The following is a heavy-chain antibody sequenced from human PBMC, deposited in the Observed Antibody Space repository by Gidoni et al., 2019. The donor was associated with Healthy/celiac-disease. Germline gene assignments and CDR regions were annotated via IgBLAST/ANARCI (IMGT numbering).Heavy chain of an antibody. CDR1: GFPFSSYA. J-gene: IGHJ4*02. D-gene: IGHD3-3*01. V-gene: IGHV3-23*01. CDR2: ISGIGGST. CDR3: AKPQGGGDFWSGYPTFDY. Sequence: EVQLLESGGGLVQPGGSLRLSCAAYGFPFSSYAMSWVRQAPGKGLEWVSAISGIGGSTYYADSVKGRFTISRDNSKNTLYLQMNRLRAEDTAVYYCAKPQGGGDFWSGYPTFDYWGQGTLVTVSS.